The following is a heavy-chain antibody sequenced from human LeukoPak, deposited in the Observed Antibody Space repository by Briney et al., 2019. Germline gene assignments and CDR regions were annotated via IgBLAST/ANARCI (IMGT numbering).Heavy chain of an antibody. CDR2: IYPGDSDT. CDR1: GYSFTNSW. D-gene: IGHD2-2*02. Sequence: GESLKISCKGSGYSFTNSWIAWVRQMPGKRLEWMGIIYPGDSDTRYSPSFQGQVTISADRSISTAYLQWSSLKASDIAMYYCARLYCSSASCYTGSSYYFDYWGQGTLVTFSS. J-gene: IGHJ4*02. V-gene: IGHV5-51*01. CDR3: ARLYCSSASCYTGSSYYFDY.